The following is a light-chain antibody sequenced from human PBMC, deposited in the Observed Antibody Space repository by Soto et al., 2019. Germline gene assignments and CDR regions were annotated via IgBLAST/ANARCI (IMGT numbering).Light chain of an antibody. Sequence: IHMTQSPSSLSASVGDRVTITCQASQDISNYLNWYQQKPGKAPKLLIYDASNLETGVPSRFSGSGSGTDFTFTISSLQPEDIATYYCQQYDNLPLTFGGGTKVDIK. V-gene: IGKV1-33*01. CDR1: QDISNY. CDR3: QQYDNLPLT. J-gene: IGKJ4*01. CDR2: DAS.